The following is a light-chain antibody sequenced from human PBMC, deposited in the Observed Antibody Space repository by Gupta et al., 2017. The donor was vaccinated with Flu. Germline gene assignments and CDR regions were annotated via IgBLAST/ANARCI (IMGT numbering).Light chain of an antibody. J-gene: IGLJ2*01. CDR3: SSKSNSGVV. Sequence: QSALTQPASVSGSLGQSSTISCPGTSSDVGGYNFVSWYQQHPGQAPKLIIYDVNSRPSGVSDRFSASKSGNTASLTISGLQAGDEADYYCSSKSNSGVVFGGGTRLTVL. V-gene: IGLV2-14*03. CDR2: DVN. CDR1: SSDVGGYNF.